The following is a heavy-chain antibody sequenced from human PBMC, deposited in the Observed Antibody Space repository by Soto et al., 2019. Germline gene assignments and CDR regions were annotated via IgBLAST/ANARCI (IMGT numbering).Heavy chain of an antibody. V-gene: IGHV3-48*03. D-gene: IGHD1-26*01. CDR3: ARVAKLVGATHGWLDP. CDR2: ISSSGSTI. Sequence: GGSLRLSCAASGFTFSSYEMNWVRQAPGKGLEWVSYISSSGSTIYYADSVKGRFTISRDNAKNSLYLQMNSLRAEDTAVYYCARVAKLVGATHGWLDPWGQGTLVTVSS. CDR1: GFTFSSYE. J-gene: IGHJ5*02.